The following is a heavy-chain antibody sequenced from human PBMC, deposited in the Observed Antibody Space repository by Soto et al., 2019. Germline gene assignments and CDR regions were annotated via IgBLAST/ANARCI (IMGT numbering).Heavy chain of an antibody. CDR2: IYYSGST. J-gene: IGHJ5*02. CDR3: ETSNWVHP. Sequence: PSETLALTCTLSGGSISSRGYYWGWIRQPPGKGLEWIGTIYYSGSTYYNPSLKSRVTISVDTSKNQFSLKLSSVTAADTGVYYCETSNWVHPWGQGTLVNVSS. CDR1: GGSISSRGYY. V-gene: IGHV4-39*01.